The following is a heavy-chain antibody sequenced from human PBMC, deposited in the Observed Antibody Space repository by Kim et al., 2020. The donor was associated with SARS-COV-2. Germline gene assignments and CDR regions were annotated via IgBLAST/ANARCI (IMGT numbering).Heavy chain of an antibody. V-gene: IGHV7-4-1*02. CDR1: GYTFTSYA. J-gene: IGHJ6*02. CDR2: INTNTGNP. Sequence: ASVKVSCKASGYTFTSYAMNWVRQAPGQGLEWMGWINTNTGNPTYAQGFTGRFVFSLDTYVSTAYLQISSLKAEDTAVYYCARVYSAAANRKVRYYYGMDVWGQGTTVTVSS. CDR3: ARVYSAAANRKVRYYYGMDV. D-gene: IGHD2-2*01.